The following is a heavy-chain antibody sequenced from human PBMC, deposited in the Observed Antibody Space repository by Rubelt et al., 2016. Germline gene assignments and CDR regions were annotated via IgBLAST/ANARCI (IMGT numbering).Heavy chain of an antibody. D-gene: IGHD3-22*01. J-gene: IGHJ3*02. CDR2: IYYSGST. V-gene: IGHV4-59*12. CDR3: ARDRQYYYDSSGQPRGDAFDI. CDR1: GGSISSYY. Sequence: QVQLQESGPGLVKPSETLSLTCTVSGGSISSYYWSWIRQPPGKGLEWIGYIYYSGSTNYNPSLKSRVTISVDTSKNQFSLKLSSVTAADTAVYYCARDRQYYYDSSGQPRGDAFDIWGQGTMVTVSS.